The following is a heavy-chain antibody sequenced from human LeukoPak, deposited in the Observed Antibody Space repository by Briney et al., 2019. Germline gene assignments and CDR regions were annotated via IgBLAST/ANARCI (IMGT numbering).Heavy chain of an antibody. CDR2: IYYSGST. Sequence: SETLSLTCTVSGGSISSSSYYWGWIRQPPGKGMEWIGSIYYSGSTYYNPSLKSRVTISVDTSKNQFSLKLSSVTAADTAVYYCARDAVVPASLLDYWGQGTLVTVSS. CDR3: ARDAVVPASLLDY. V-gene: IGHV4-39*07. J-gene: IGHJ4*02. D-gene: IGHD2-2*01. CDR1: GGSISSSSYY.